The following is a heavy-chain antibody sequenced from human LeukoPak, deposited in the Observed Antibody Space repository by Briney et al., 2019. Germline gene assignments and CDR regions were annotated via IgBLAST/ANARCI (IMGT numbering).Heavy chain of an antibody. D-gene: IGHD6-19*01. CDR1: GFTFSSYS. CDR2: ISSSSYI. Sequence: GGSLRLSCAASGFTFSSYSMNWVRQAPGKGLEWVPSISSSSYIYYADSVKGRFTISRDNAKNSLYLQMNSLRAEDTAVYYCARDRISSGWLPFDYWGQGTLVTVSS. V-gene: IGHV3-21*01. CDR3: ARDRISSGWLPFDY. J-gene: IGHJ4*02.